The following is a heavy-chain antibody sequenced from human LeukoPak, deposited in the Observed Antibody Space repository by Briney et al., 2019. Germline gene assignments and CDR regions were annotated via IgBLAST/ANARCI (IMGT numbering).Heavy chain of an antibody. D-gene: IGHD3-16*02. CDR1: GYSFSNYA. V-gene: IGHV7-4-1*02. CDR3: ARALDSLGGLSLPDY. CDR2: IHPSTGNP. J-gene: IGHJ4*02. Sequence: ASVKVSCKASGYSFSNYAMNWVRQAPGPGLEWMGWIHPSTGNPAYAQGFTGRFVFSLDTSVSTTYLLITSLKAEDTAVYFCARALDSLGGLSLPDYWGQGTLVAVSS.